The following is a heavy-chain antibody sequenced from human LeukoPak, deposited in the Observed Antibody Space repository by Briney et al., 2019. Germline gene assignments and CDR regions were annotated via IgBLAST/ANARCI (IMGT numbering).Heavy chain of an antibody. CDR2: INPNSGGT. CDR1: GYTFTGYY. Sequence: EASVKVSCKASGYTFTGYYMHWVRQAPGQGLEWVGWINPNSGGTNYAQKFQGRVTMTRGTSISTAYMELSRLRSDDTAVYYCARAATKKALGYCSGGSCYPAGYWGQGTLVTVSS. J-gene: IGHJ4*02. V-gene: IGHV1-2*02. D-gene: IGHD2-15*01. CDR3: ARAATKKALGYCSGGSCYPAGY.